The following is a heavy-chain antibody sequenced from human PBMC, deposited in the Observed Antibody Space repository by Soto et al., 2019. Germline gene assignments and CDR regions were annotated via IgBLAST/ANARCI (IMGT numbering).Heavy chain of an antibody. Sequence: GASVKVSCKASGYTFTSYAMHWVRQAPGQRLEWMGIIDPSGGSTSYAQKFQGRVTMTRDTSTSTVYMELSSLRSEDTAVYYCARLGHCFGTDGYCSRGYYFDYWGQGTLVTVSS. CDR1: GYTFTSYA. J-gene: IGHJ4*02. V-gene: IGHV1-46*03. D-gene: IGHD2-2*03. CDR2: IDPSGGST. CDR3: ARLGHCFGTDGYCSRGYYFDY.